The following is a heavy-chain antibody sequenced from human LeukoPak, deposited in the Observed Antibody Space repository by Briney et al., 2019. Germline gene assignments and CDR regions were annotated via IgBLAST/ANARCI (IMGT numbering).Heavy chain of an antibody. J-gene: IGHJ2*01. CDR1: GGSISSYY. Sequence: SETLSLTCTVSGGSISSYYWSWIRQPAGKGLEWIGRIYTSGSTNYNPSLKSRVTMSVGTSKNQFSLKLSSVTAADTAVYYCARVEAAAGTYWYFDLWGRGTLVTVSS. CDR2: IYTSGST. V-gene: IGHV4-4*07. D-gene: IGHD6-13*01. CDR3: ARVEAAAGTYWYFDL.